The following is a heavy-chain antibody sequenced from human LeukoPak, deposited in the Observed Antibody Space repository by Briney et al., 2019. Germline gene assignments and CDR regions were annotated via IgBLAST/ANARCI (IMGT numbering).Heavy chain of an antibody. D-gene: IGHD6-25*01. V-gene: IGHV4-39*07. CDR2: VYYSGST. CDR3: ARGGRSAGLDAFDI. Sequence: SETLSLTCTVSGGSISSSNYYWGWIRQPPGKGLEWIGSVYYSGSTYYHPSLKSRVTISIDTSKNQFSLKLSSVTAADTAVYYCARGGRSAGLDAFDIWGQGTMVTVSS. J-gene: IGHJ3*02. CDR1: GGSISSSNYY.